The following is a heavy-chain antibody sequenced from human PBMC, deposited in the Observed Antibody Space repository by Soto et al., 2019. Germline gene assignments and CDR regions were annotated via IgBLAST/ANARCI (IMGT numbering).Heavy chain of an antibody. Sequence: PGGSLRLSCAASGFIFDDYAMHWVRQPPGKGLEWVSGISWNSGSIGYADSVKGRFTISRDNAKNSLYLQMNSLRAEDTALYYCAKVTEIRGAIYYYYGMDVWGQGTTVTVSS. CDR3: AKVTEIRGAIYYYYGMDV. J-gene: IGHJ6*02. CDR2: ISWNSGSI. D-gene: IGHD3-10*01. V-gene: IGHV3-9*01. CDR1: GFIFDDYA.